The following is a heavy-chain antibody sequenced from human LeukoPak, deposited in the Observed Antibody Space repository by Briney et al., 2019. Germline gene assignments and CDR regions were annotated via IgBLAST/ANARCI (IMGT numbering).Heavy chain of an antibody. CDR3: ARAQGFYCSSTSCEAYYYYGMDV. CDR1: GGSIRSSYYY. V-gene: IGHV4-39*07. D-gene: IGHD2-2*01. Sequence: PSDTLSLTCTVSGGSIRSSYYYCGWIRQPPGKGLEWYGSIYDSGSTYYNPSLKSRVTISVDTSKNQFSLKLSSVTAADTAVYYCARAQGFYCSSTSCEAYYYYGMDVWGQGTTVTVSS. J-gene: IGHJ6*02. CDR2: IYDSGST.